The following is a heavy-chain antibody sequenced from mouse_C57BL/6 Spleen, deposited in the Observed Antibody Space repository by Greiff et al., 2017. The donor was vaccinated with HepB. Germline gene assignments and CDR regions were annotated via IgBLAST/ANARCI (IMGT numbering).Heavy chain of an antibody. V-gene: IGHV1-59*01. D-gene: IGHD2-4*01. CDR1: GYTFTSYW. CDR3: ATYYDYDEGYYFDY. Sequence: QVQLQQPGAELVRPGTSVKLSCKASGYTFTSYWMHWVKQRPGQGLEWIGVIDPSDSYTNYTQKFKGKATLTVDTSSSTAYMQLSSLTTEDSAVFYWATYYDYDEGYYFDYWGQGTTLTVSS. J-gene: IGHJ2*01. CDR2: IDPSDSYT.